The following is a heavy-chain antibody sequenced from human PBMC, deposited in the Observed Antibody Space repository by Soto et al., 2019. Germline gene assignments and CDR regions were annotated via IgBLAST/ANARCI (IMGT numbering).Heavy chain of an antibody. CDR2: ISYDGSNK. CDR3: ASTPDV. V-gene: IGHV3-30-3*01. J-gene: IGHJ6*02. Sequence: PGGSLRLSCSASGFTFSSYAMHWVRQAPGKGLEWVAVISYDGSNKYYADSVKGRFTISRDNSKNTLYLQMNSLRADDTAVYYCASTPDVWGQGTTVTVSS. CDR1: GFTFSSYA.